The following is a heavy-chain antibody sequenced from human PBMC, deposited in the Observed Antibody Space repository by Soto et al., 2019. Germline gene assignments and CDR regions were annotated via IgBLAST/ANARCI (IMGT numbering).Heavy chain of an antibody. CDR3: ATDDSAYQRQHIFDI. D-gene: IGHD5-12*01. CDR2: INPSGASA. Sequence: QVQLVQSGAEVKKPGASVKLSCKASGNTFNTYYIHWLRQAPGQGLQWMGVINPSGASASYAQKFQGRVTVTRDTATSTVYMELSSLRSEDTALYYCATDDSAYQRQHIFDIWGQGTLVTVSS. CDR1: GNTFNTYY. J-gene: IGHJ3*02. V-gene: IGHV1-46*03.